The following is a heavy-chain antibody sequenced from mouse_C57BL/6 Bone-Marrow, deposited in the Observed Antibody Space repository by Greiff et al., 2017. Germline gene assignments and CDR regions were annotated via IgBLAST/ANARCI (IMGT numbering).Heavy chain of an antibody. V-gene: IGHV14-4*01. CDR2: LDPENGDT. D-gene: IGHD1-1*01. CDR1: GFNITDDY. Sequence: EVQLQQSGAELVRPGASVKLSCTASGFNITDDYMHWVKQRPEQGLEWIGWLDPENGDTDSASKFQGKATITADTASNTAYLQLSSLTSEDTTDYYCTSFIATVVAHWYFDVWGKGTTVTVSS. J-gene: IGHJ1*03. CDR3: TSFIATVVAHWYFDV.